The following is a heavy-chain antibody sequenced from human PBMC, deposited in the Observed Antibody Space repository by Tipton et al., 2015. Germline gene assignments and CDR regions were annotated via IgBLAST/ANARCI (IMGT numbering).Heavy chain of an antibody. CDR3: ARDHSSWWD. Sequence: TLSLTCTVSSDSISSSSYFWGWIRQPPGKELEWIGYIYYSGSTNYNPSLKSRVTISVDTSKNQFSLKLSSVTAADTAVYFCARDHSSWWDWGQGTLVTVSS. J-gene: IGHJ4*02. CDR1: SDSISSSSYF. D-gene: IGHD2-15*01. CDR2: IYYSGST. V-gene: IGHV4-61*05.